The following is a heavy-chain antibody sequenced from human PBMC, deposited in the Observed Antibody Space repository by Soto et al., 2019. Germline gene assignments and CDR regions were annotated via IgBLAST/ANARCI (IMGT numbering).Heavy chain of an antibody. CDR1: GYSFTSYW. J-gene: IGHJ6*02. V-gene: IGHV5-51*01. Sequence: PGESLKISCKGSGYSFTSYWIGWVRQMPGKGPEWMGIIYPGDSDTRYSPSFQGQVTISADKSISTAYLQWSSLKASDTAMYYCARHLQGGGNPTYYYGMDVWGQGTTVTVSS. D-gene: IGHD2-15*01. CDR3: ARHLQGGGNPTYYYGMDV. CDR2: IYPGDSDT.